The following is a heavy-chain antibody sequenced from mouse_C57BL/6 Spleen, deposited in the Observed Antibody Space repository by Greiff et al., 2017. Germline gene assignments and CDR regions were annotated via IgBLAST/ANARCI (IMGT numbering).Heavy chain of an antibody. CDR2: IRNKANNHAT. Sequence: EVKLQESGGGLVQPGGSMKLSCAASGFTFSDAWMDWVRQSPEKGLEWVAEIRNKANNHATYYAESVKGRFTISRDDSKSSVYLQMNSLGAEDTGIYYCTRIYYDYDGYFDVWGTGTTVTVSS. CDR3: TRIYYDYDGYFDV. CDR1: GFTFSDAW. J-gene: IGHJ1*03. D-gene: IGHD2-4*01. V-gene: IGHV6-6*01.